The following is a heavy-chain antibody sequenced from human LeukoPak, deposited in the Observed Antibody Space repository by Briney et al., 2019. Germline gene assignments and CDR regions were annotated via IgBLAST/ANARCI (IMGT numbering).Heavy chain of an antibody. CDR2: IRYDGSNK. D-gene: IGHD2-2*01. CDR1: GFTFSSYG. V-gene: IGHV3-30*02. J-gene: IGHJ3*02. CDR3: AVLKYSSSTSCYPDAFDI. Sequence: GGSLRLSCAASGFTFSSYGMHWVRQAPGKGLEWVAFIRYDGSNKYYADSVKGRFTISRDNSKNTLYLQMNSLRAEDTAVYYCAVLKYSSSTSCYPDAFDIWGQGTMVTVSS.